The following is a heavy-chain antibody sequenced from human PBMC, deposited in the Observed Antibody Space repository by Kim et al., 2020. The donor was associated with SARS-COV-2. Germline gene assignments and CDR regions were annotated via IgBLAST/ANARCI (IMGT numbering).Heavy chain of an antibody. V-gene: IGHV1-2*02. J-gene: IGHJ3*02. CDR2: INPNSGGT. CDR3: ARRLADFWGAGAFDI. D-gene: IGHD3-3*01. CDR1: GYTFTGYY. Sequence: ASVKVSCKASGYTFTGYYMHWVRQAPGQGLEWMGWINPNSGGTNYAQKFQGRVTMTRDTSISTAYMELSRLRSDDTAVYYCARRLADFWGAGAFDIWGQGTMVTVSS.